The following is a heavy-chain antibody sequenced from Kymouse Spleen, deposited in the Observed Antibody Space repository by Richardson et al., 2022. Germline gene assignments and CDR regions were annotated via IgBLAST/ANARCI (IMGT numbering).Heavy chain of an antibody. CDR3: ARGPYYDILTLDP. J-gene: IGHJ5*02. CDR1: GGSFSGYY. V-gene: IGHV4-34*01. Sequence: QVQLQQWGAGLLKPSETLSLTCAVYGGSFSGYYWSWIRQPPGKGLEWIGEINHSGSTNYNPSLKSRVTISVDTSKNQFSLKLSSVTAADTAVYYCARGPYYDILTLDPWGQGTLVTVSS. D-gene: IGHD3-9*01. CDR2: INHSGST.